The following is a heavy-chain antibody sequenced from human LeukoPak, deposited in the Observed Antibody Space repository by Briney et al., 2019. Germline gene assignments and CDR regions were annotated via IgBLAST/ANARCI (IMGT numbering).Heavy chain of an antibody. Sequence: HPGRSLRLSCAASGFPFSSYAMHWVRQAPGKGLEWVAVISYDGSNKYYADSVKGRFTISRDNSKNTLYLQMNSLRAEDTAVYYCAREGGSGWLFDYWGQGTLVTVSS. CDR2: ISYDGSNK. D-gene: IGHD6-19*01. J-gene: IGHJ4*02. V-gene: IGHV3-30*04. CDR1: GFPFSSYA. CDR3: AREGGSGWLFDY.